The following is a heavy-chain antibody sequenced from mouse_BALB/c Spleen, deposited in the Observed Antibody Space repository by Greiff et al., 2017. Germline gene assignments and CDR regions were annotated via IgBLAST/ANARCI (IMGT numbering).Heavy chain of an antibody. Sequence: DVQLQESGPGLVKPSQSLSLTCTVTGYSITSDYAWNWIRQFPGNKLEWMGYISYSGSTSYNPSLKSRISITRDTSKNQFFLQLNSVTTEDTATYDRASYDYDGYLYFDVWGAGTTVTVSS. CDR2: ISYSGST. CDR3: ASYDYDGYLYFDV. CDR1: GYSITSDYA. V-gene: IGHV3-2*02. J-gene: IGHJ1*01. D-gene: IGHD2-4*01.